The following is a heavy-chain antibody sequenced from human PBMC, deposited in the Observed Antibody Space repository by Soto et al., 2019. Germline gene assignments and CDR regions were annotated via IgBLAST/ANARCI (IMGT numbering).Heavy chain of an antibody. Sequence: QVPLVESGGGVVQPGRSLRLSCAASGFTFSSYGMHWVRQAPGKGLEWVAVIWYDGSNKYYADSVKGRFTISRDNSKNTLYLQMNSLRAEDTAVYYCARKGGYSYGGDYWGQGTLVTVSS. D-gene: IGHD5-18*01. V-gene: IGHV3-33*01. J-gene: IGHJ4*02. CDR2: IWYDGSNK. CDR1: GFTFSSYG. CDR3: ARKGGYSYGGDY.